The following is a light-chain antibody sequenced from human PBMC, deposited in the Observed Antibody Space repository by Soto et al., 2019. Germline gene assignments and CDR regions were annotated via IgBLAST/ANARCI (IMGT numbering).Light chain of an antibody. CDR2: DAS. CDR1: QSVSSN. Sequence: EIVMTQSPATLSVSPGERATLSCRASQSVSSNFAWYQQKPGQAPRLLIYDASTRATGIPARFSGSGSGTEFTLTISSLQSEDFAVYYCQQHNDWPLTFGGGTKVEIK. J-gene: IGKJ4*01. V-gene: IGKV3-15*01. CDR3: QQHNDWPLT.